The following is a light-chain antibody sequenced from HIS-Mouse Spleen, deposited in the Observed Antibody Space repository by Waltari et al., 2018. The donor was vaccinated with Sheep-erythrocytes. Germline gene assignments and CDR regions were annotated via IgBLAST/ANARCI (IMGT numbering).Light chain of an antibody. CDR3: QVWDSSSDHPNWV. J-gene: IGLJ3*02. Sequence: SYVLTQPPSVSVAPGQTARITCGGNNIGSKSVHWYQQKPGQAPVLVVYDDSDRPSGFPERFSGSNSGNTATLTISRVEAGDEADYYCQVWDSSSDHPNWVFGGGTKLTVL. CDR1: NIGSKS. CDR2: DDS. V-gene: IGLV3-21*02.